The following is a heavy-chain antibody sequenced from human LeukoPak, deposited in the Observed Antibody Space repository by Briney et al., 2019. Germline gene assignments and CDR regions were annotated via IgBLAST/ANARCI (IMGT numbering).Heavy chain of an antibody. CDR2: INHSGNT. D-gene: IGHD5-24*01. V-gene: IGHV4-34*01. CDR3: ARNYLDAFDI. J-gene: IGHJ3*02. CDR1: GGSFSGYY. Sequence: PSETLSLTCVVYGGSFSGYYWSWVRQPPGKGLEWIGEINHSGNTNYNPSLKSRVTISVDTSKNQFSLKLSSVTAADTAVYYCARNYLDAFDIWGQGTMVTVSS.